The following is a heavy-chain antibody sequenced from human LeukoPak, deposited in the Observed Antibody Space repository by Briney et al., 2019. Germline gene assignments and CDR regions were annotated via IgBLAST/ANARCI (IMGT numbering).Heavy chain of an antibody. J-gene: IGHJ4*02. CDR3: ARVPYGSGNYTGAC. V-gene: IGHV5-10-1*04. Sequence: GVPLQSSVKASGSLFTSSWISWGRPRPAKGQERVWRSDSSASYTNYSASSQGPVTMSTDKSISTVYLQSSSLKASDTAVYYCARVPYGSGNYTGACWGQGTLVTVSS. D-gene: IGHD3-10*01. CDR1: GSLFTSSW. CDR2: SDSSASYT.